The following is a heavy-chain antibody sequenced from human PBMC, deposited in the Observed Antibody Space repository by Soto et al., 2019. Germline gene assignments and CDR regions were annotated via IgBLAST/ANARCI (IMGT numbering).Heavy chain of an antibody. CDR1: GFAFSSHA. Sequence: GGSLRLSCAVSGFAFSSHAMSWVRQAPGKGLEWDSSITAGGYSTYYADSVKGRFAISRDNSKNTLYLQMNSLKVEDTAVYYCAKSAPSSSSGYQYYFDYWGQGTLVTVSS. CDR3: AKSAPSSSSGYQYYFDY. D-gene: IGHD3-22*01. J-gene: IGHJ4*02. V-gene: IGHV3-23*01. CDR2: ITAGGYST.